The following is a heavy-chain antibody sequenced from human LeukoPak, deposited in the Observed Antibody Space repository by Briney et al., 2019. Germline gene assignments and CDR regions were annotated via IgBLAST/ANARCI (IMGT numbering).Heavy chain of an antibody. CDR3: ARDFRSLYYFDY. V-gene: IGHV3-74*01. Sequence: GGSLRLSCAASGFTFSSSWMHWVRQAPGKGLVWVSRINPDGSSTSYADSVKGRFTISRDNAKNTLYLQMNSLRAEDTAVYYCARDFRSLYYFDYWGQGTLVTVSS. D-gene: IGHD3-3*01. J-gene: IGHJ4*02. CDR1: GFTFSSSW. CDR2: INPDGSST.